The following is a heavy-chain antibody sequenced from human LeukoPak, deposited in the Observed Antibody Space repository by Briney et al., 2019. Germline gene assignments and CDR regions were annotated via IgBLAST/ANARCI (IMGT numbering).Heavy chain of an antibody. J-gene: IGHJ3*02. V-gene: IGHV3-23*01. CDR1: GFTFRSYV. CDR3: AKFDYYDSSGYYNKVLDAFDI. CDR2: ISGSGGST. Sequence: GGSLRLSCGASGFTFRSYVMSWVRQAPGKGLEWVSAISGSGGSTYYADSVKGRFTISRDNSKNTLYLQMNSLRAEDTAVYYCAKFDYYDSSGYYNKVLDAFDIWGQATMVTVSS. D-gene: IGHD3-22*01.